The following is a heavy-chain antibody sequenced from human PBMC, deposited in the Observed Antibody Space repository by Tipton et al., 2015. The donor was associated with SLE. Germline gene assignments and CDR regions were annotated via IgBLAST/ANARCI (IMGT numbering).Heavy chain of an antibody. V-gene: IGHV4-59*01. CDR2: IYYSGST. Sequence: TLSLTCTVSGGSISSYYWSWIRQPPGKGLEWIGYIYYSGSTSYNPSLKSRVTISLDTSKSQFSLKLRPVTAADTAVYYCARAGTGVANTYWYFDLWGRGTLVTVSS. CDR1: GGSISSYY. D-gene: IGHD5-12*01. J-gene: IGHJ2*01. CDR3: ARAGTGVANTYWYFDL.